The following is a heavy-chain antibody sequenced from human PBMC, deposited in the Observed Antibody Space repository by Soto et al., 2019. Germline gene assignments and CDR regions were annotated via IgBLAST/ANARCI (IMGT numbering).Heavy chain of an antibody. V-gene: IGHV4-39*01. J-gene: IGHJ4*02. CDR3: ARLEGLAPISYYFDF. CDR1: GDSINSDKYY. CDR2: IYYRGNT. D-gene: IGHD3-9*01. Sequence: QLQLQESGPGLVKPSETLSLTCSVSGDSINSDKYYWGWIRQPPGKGLEWIGSIYYRGNTYYNPSLQTPVTISPDKSKSQFSLKLNSVTAADSAVYFCARLEGLAPISYYFDFWGQGALVTVSS.